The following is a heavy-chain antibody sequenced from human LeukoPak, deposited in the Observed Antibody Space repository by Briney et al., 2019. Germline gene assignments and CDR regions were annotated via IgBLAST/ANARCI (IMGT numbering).Heavy chain of an antibody. CDR3: ARPKHDYVELED. D-gene: IGHD4-17*01. Sequence: PGTSLRLSCVASGFSFRSYGMHWVRQAPGKGLEWVAVIWNDASNKYYADSVKGRFTISKDNSKNTVYLQMNSLRAEDTAIYYCARPKHDYVELEDWGQGTLVIVSS. CDR2: IWNDASNK. J-gene: IGHJ4*02. V-gene: IGHV3-33*01. CDR1: GFSFRSYG.